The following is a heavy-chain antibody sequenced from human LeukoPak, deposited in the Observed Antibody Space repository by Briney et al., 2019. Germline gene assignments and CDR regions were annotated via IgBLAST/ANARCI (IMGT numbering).Heavy chain of an antibody. D-gene: IGHD3-10*01. V-gene: IGHV4-59*13. CDR3: ARVGQLLWFGELSLAFDI. CDR2: IYYSGST. Sequence: MPSETLDLTCAVWGGFFSSYYWSWVRQPPGKGLEWIGYIYYSGSTNYNPSLKSRVTISVDTSKSQFSLKLSSVTAADTAVYYCARVGQLLWFGELSLAFDIWGQGTMVTVSS. CDR1: GGFFSSYY. J-gene: IGHJ3*02.